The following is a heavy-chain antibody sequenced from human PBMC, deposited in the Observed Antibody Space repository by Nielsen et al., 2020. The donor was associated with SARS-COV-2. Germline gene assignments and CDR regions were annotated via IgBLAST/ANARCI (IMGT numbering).Heavy chain of an antibody. CDR3: ARPYSSGWYKAGYFQH. D-gene: IGHD6-19*01. J-gene: IGHJ1*01. CDR1: GYTFTGYY. CDR2: INPNSGGT. V-gene: IGHV1-2*06. Sequence: ASVKVSCKASGYTFTGYYMHWVRQAPGQGLEWMGRINPNSGGTNYAQKFQGRVTMTRGTSISTAYMELSRLRSDDTAVYYCARPYSSGWYKAGYFQHWGQGTLVTVSS.